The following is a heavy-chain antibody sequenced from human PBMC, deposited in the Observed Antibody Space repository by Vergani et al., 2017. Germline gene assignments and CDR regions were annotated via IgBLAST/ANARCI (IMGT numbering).Heavy chain of an antibody. CDR1: GHSIRSGDF. D-gene: IGHD3-9*01. V-gene: IGHV4-38-2*01. CDR2: MHQSGNT. Sequence: QVQVQESGPALAKPSETLSLSCAVSGHSIRSGDFWGWIRQPPGKGLEWIGSMHQSGNTYYNPSLKSRVTISVDTSKNPYSLKLNSLTTADTAVYYCARLLLTLAGFDSWGQGVLVTVSS. CDR3: ARLLLTLAGFDS. J-gene: IGHJ4*02.